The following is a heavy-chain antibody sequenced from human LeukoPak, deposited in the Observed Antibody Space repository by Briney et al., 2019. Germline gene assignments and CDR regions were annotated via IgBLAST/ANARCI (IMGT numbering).Heavy chain of an antibody. Sequence: PGGSLRLSCAVSGFSFTNFWMSWVRQAPGRGVEWVANIHPEGNEKYHVESVKGRFTISRDNTKNLLFLQMNGLRVEDTAVYYCARGDAFSGDHWGQGTLVTVSS. CDR3: ARGDAFSGDH. V-gene: IGHV3-7*04. CDR1: GFSFTNFW. J-gene: IGHJ4*02. CDR2: IHPEGNEK.